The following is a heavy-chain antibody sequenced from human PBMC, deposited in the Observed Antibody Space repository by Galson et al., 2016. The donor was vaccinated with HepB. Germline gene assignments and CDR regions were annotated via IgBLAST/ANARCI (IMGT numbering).Heavy chain of an antibody. CDR1: GFTFSSYE. CDR2: VSTSGSATTM. V-gene: IGHV3-48*03. D-gene: IGHD4-17*01. Sequence: SLRLSCAASGFTFSSYEMNWVRQAPGKGLEWVSYVSTSGSATTMFCADSVKGRFTISRDNAKNSLYLQMNSLRAEDTAVYFCARLYGDVTLFDYWGQGTLVTVSS. J-gene: IGHJ4*02. CDR3: ARLYGDVTLFDY.